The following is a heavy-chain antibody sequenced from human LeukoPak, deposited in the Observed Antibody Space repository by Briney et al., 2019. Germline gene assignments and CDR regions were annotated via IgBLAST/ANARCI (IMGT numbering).Heavy chain of an antibody. Sequence: ASVKVSCKASGYTFTSYGISWVRQAPGQGLEWMGWISAYNGNTNYAQKLQGRVTMTTDTSTSTAYMELRSLRSDDTAVYYCARAPPMCSSTSCFNYYYYYMDVWGKGTTVTVSS. J-gene: IGHJ6*03. CDR1: GYTFTSYG. D-gene: IGHD2-2*01. CDR3: ARAPPMCSSTSCFNYYYYYMDV. V-gene: IGHV1-18*01. CDR2: ISAYNGNT.